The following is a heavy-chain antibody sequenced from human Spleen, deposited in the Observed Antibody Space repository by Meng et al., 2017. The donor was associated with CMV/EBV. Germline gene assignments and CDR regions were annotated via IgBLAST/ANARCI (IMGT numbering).Heavy chain of an antibody. J-gene: IGHJ6*02. V-gene: IGHV3-21*04. CDR1: GFTFSIYS. CDR2: ISSSSSYI. CDR3: ASSSSYYYGMDV. Sequence: GALRLSCAASGFTFSIYSMNWVRQAPGKGLEWVSSISSSSSYIYYADSLKGRFTISRDNAKNSLYLQMNSLRAEDTAVYYCASSSSYYYGMDVWGQGTTVTVSS. D-gene: IGHD6-6*01.